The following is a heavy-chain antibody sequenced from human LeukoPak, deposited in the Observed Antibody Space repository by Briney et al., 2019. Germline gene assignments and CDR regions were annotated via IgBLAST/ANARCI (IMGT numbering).Heavy chain of an antibody. CDR3: ARDGSDVWFDY. V-gene: IGHV1-18*01. CDR1: NYTFTRYG. J-gene: IGHJ4*02. CDR2: VNAYNGDT. Sequence: GASVKVSCKASNYTFTRYGMSRVRQAPGQGLEWMAWVNAYNGDTNYAQKLQGRVTLTTDTSTSTAYMELRSLRSDDTAGYYCARDGSDVWFDYWGQGTLVTVSS. D-gene: IGHD3-10*01.